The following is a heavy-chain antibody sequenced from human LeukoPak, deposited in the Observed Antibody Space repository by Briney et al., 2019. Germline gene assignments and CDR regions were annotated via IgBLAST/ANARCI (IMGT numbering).Heavy chain of an antibody. V-gene: IGHV3-7*03. CDR1: GFTFSNYW. Sequence: GGSLRLSCVASGFTFSNYWMSWVRQAPGKGLEWVANIKQDEGEKYYVDSVKGRFTISRDNAKNSLYLQMNFLRAEDTAIYYCARDKLGGATKLDYWGQGALVTVSS. D-gene: IGHD1-26*01. J-gene: IGHJ4*02. CDR3: ARDKLGGATKLDY. CDR2: IKQDEGEK.